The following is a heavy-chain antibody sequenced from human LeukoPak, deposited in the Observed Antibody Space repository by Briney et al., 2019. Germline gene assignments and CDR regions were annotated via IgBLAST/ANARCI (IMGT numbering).Heavy chain of an antibody. D-gene: IGHD3-16*01. CDR3: ATNWGTGPYYYAMDV. J-gene: IGHJ6*02. V-gene: IGHV3-33*01. CDR1: GFTFSSYG. CDR2: IWNDGSNK. Sequence: GGSLRLSCAASGFTFSSYGMHWVRQAPGKGLEWVAIIWNDGSNKYYADSVKGRFTISRDNSKNTLYLQLNSLRAEDTAVYYCATNWGTGPYYYAMDVWGQGTTVTVSS.